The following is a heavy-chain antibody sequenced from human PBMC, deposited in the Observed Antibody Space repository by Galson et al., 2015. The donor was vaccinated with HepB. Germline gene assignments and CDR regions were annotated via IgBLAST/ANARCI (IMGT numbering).Heavy chain of an antibody. Sequence: LSLTCTVSGGSTSSSLYFWGWFRQPPGKGLEWIGSIYYNGKTYYNSSLKSRVTISIDTSKNQFSLKLISVTAADTAVYHCARDNPLAKYGNYVVQWGQGTLVTVSS. CDR2: IYYNGKT. J-gene: IGHJ4*02. D-gene: IGHD4-11*01. CDR3: ARDNPLAKYGNYVVQ. V-gene: IGHV4-39*07. CDR1: GGSTSSSLYF.